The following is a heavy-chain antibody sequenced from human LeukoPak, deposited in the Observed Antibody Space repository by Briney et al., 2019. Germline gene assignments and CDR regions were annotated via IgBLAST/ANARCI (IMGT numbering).Heavy chain of an antibody. D-gene: IGHD3-9*01. CDR3: ARGAGYDILTGYPWGQNWFDP. Sequence: SQTLSLTCTVSGGSISSGGYYWSWIRQHPGKGLEWIGYIYYSGSTYYNPSLKSRVTISVDTSKNQFSLKLSSVTAADTAVYYCARGAGYDILTGYPWGQNWFDPWGQGTLVTVSS. CDR1: GGSISSGGYY. V-gene: IGHV4-31*03. CDR2: IYYSGST. J-gene: IGHJ5*02.